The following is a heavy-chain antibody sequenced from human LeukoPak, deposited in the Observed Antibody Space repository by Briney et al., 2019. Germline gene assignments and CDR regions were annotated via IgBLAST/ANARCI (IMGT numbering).Heavy chain of an antibody. J-gene: IGHJ5*02. V-gene: IGHV4-30-2*01. CDR2: IYHSGST. CDR3: ARAYYYGSGNWFDP. CDR1: GGSISSGGYY. D-gene: IGHD3-10*01. Sequence: SQTLSLTCTVSGGSISSGGYYWSWIRQPPGKGLEWIGYIYHSGSTYYKPSLKSRVTISVDRSKNQFSLKLSSVTAADTAVYYCARAYYYGSGNWFDPWGQGTLVTVSS.